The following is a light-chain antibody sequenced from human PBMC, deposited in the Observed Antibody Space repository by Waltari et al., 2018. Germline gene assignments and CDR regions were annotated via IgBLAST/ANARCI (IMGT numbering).Light chain of an antibody. Sequence: QSALTQPASVSGSPGQSITISCTGTSSDFGGYNYVSWYQQHPARAPKLMIFDVSNRPSGVSNRFSGSKSGNTASLTISGLQAEDEADYYCSSCTTSSTVVFGGGTKLTVL. V-gene: IGLV2-14*03. J-gene: IGLJ2*01. CDR2: DVS. CDR3: SSCTTSSTVV. CDR1: SSDFGGYNY.